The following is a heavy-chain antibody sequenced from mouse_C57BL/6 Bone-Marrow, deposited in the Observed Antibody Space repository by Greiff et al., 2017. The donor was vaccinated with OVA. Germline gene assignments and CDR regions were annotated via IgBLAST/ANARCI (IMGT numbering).Heavy chain of an antibody. CDR3: AGYRGWYFDV. D-gene: IGHD2-14*01. Sequence: QVQLQQPGAELVRPGTSVKLSCKASGYTFTSYWMPWVKQRPGQGLEWIGVIDPSDSYTNYNQKFKGKATLTVDTSSSTAYMQLSSLTSEDSAVYYCAGYRGWYFDVWGTGTTVTVSS. V-gene: IGHV1-59*01. J-gene: IGHJ1*03. CDR2: IDPSDSYT. CDR1: GYTFTSYW.